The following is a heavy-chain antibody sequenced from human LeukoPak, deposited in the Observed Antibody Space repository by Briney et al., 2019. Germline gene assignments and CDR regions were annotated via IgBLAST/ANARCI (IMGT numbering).Heavy chain of an antibody. CDR2: IYYSGNT. V-gene: IGHV4-39*01. CDR3: ARHQSSGSYYLAFDF. Sequence: PSETLSLTCTVSGGSISSGDYYWGWLRQPPGKGLEWIGTIYYSGNTYYSPSLKSRVTVSVDTSKNQFSLRLSSVTASDTAVYYCARHQSSGSYYLAFDFWGQGTLVTVSS. D-gene: IGHD1-26*01. CDR1: GGSISSGDYY. J-gene: IGHJ4*02.